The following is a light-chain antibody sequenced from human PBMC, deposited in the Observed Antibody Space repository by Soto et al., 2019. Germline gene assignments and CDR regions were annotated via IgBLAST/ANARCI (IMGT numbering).Light chain of an antibody. J-gene: IGKJ2*01. CDR1: QSVSSN. V-gene: IGKV3-15*01. CDR2: GAS. CDR3: QQYNNWQT. Sequence: EIVMTQSPATLSVSPGERATLSCRASQSVSSNLAWYQQKPGQAPRLLIYGASTRATGIPARFSGSGSGTEFTLTISSLQSEDFAVYYCQQYNNWQTFGQRTKLEIK.